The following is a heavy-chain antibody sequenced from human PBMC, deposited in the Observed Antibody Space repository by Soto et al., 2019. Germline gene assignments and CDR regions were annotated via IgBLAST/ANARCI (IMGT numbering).Heavy chain of an antibody. V-gene: IGHV1-2*02. D-gene: IGHD2-2*01. CDR3: ARTYCTSTSCSDYFDS. CDR2: INPNSGGT. Sequence: ASVKVSCKPSGFAFTGYHVHWVRQAPGQGLEWMGWINPNSGGTNYAQKFQGRVTMTRDTSISTAYMELSRLTSDDTAVYYCARTYCTSTSCSDYFDSWGQGTIVTVSS. CDR1: GFAFTGYH. J-gene: IGHJ4*02.